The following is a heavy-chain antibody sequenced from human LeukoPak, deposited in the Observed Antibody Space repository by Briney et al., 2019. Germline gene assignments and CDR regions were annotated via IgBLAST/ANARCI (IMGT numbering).Heavy chain of an antibody. V-gene: IGHV3-33*08. CDR2: IWYDGSNK. J-gene: IGHJ3*02. CDR1: GFIFSSYG. CDR3: AREALGLLDAFDI. Sequence: GGSLRLSCAASGFIFSSYGMHWVRQAPGKGLEWVAVIWYDGSNKYYADSVKGRFTISRDNSKNTLYLQMNSLRAEDTAVYYCAREALGLLDAFDIWGQGTMVTVSS. D-gene: IGHD1-7*01.